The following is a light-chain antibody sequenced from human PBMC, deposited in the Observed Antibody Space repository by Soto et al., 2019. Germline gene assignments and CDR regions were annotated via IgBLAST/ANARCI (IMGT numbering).Light chain of an antibody. Sequence: QSALTQPASVSGSAGQSITISCSGTMRDVGAYNLVSWYQQHPGTAPKLIIYEVRHRPSGISSRFSGSRSGNSASLTISGLQSEDEGDYYCSAYTASSPLVFGGGTKLTVL. CDR2: EVR. V-gene: IGLV2-14*01. CDR3: SAYTASSPLV. CDR1: MRDVGAYNL. J-gene: IGLJ3*02.